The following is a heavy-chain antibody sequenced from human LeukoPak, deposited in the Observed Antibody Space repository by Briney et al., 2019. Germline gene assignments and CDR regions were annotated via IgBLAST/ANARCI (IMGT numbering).Heavy chain of an antibody. CDR3: ARGVGYYGSGSYYYYYYYMDV. CDR1: GFTFSSYS. Sequence: GGSLRLSCAASGFTFSSYSMNWVRQAPGKGLEWVSSISSSSSSYIYYADSVKGRFTISRDNAKNSLYLQMNSLRAEDTAVYYCARGVGYYGSGSYYYYYYYMDVWGKGTTVTISS. D-gene: IGHD3-10*01. CDR2: ISSSSSSYI. J-gene: IGHJ6*03. V-gene: IGHV3-21*01.